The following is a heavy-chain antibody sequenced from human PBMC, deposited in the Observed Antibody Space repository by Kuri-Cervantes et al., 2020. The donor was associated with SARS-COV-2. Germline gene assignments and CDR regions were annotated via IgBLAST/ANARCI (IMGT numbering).Heavy chain of an antibody. CDR2: IIPILGIA. V-gene: IGHV1-69*10. CDR1: GGTFSSYA. J-gene: IGHJ5*02. Sequence: SVKVSCKASGGTFSSYAISWVRQAPGQGLEWMGGIIPILGIANYAQKFQGRVTITADKSTSTAYMELRSLRSDDTAVYYCTRDGGGSYFWFDPWGQGTLVTVSS. D-gene: IGHD1-26*01. CDR3: TRDGGGSYFWFDP.